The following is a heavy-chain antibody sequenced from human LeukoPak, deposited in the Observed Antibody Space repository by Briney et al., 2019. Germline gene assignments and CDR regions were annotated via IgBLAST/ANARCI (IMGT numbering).Heavy chain of an antibody. J-gene: IGHJ4*02. V-gene: IGHV3-74*01. D-gene: IGHD2-15*01. CDR1: GFTFRTYW. CDR2: ISSDASIT. CDR3: ATSARTYLGSSLDY. Sequence: GGSLRLSCAASGFTFRTYWMHWVRQDPGKGLVWVSRISSDASITSYADPVKGRFTISRDNAKNTLYLQMNSLRAEDTALYYCATSARTYLGSSLDYWGQGTLVTVSS.